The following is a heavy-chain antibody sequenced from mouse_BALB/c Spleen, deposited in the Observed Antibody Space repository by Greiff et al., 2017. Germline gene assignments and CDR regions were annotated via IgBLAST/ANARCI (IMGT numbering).Heavy chain of an antibody. D-gene: IGHD2-1*01. CDR2: IRSKSNNYAT. CDR1: GFTFNTYA. Sequence: EVHLVESGGGLVQPKGSLKLSCAASGFTFNTYAMNWVRQAPGKGLEWVARIRSKSNNYATYYADSVKDRFTISRDDSQSMLYLQMNNLKTEDTAMYYCVRQGIYYGNYAAWFAYWGQGTLVTVSA. V-gene: IGHV10-1*02. J-gene: IGHJ3*01. CDR3: VRQGIYYGNYAAWFAY.